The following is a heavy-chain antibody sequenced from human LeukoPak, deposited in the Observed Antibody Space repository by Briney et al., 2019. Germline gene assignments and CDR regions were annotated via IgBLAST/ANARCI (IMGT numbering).Heavy chain of an antibody. CDR1: GFTFSSYA. V-gene: IGHV3-30*04. J-gene: IGHJ4*02. Sequence: GRSLRPSCAASGFTFSSYAMHWVRQAPGKGLEWVAVISYDGSNKYYADSVKGRFTISRDNSKNTLYLQMNSLRAEDTAVYYCARAIAAWGAYFDYWGQGTLVTVSS. CDR3: ARAIAAWGAYFDY. D-gene: IGHD6-6*01. CDR2: ISYDGSNK.